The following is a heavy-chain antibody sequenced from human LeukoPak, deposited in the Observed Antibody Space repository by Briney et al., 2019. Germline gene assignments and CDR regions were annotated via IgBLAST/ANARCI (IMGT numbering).Heavy chain of an antibody. J-gene: IGHJ4*02. CDR3: AKSAYDRSGYYR. Sequence: ASVKVSFTASGGTFSSYAISWVRQAPGKGLEWVSIISSSGGSTNYTESVKGRFTISRDNSKNTLYLQMNSLRVEDTAMYYCAKSAYDRSGYYRWGQGTLVTVSS. D-gene: IGHD3-22*01. CDR2: ISSSGGST. V-gene: IGHV3-23*01. CDR1: GGTFSSYA.